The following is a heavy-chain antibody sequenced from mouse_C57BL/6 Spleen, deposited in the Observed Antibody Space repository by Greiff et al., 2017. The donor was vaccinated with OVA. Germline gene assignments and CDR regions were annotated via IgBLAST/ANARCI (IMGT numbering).Heavy chain of an antibody. CDR1: GSTFTSSW. V-gene: IGHV1-72*01. J-gene: IGHJ4*01. D-gene: IGHD3-2*02. CDR3: ARDSSGYGDYAMDY. CDR2: IDPNSGGP. Sequence: FQLQQPGAELVKPGASVKLSCKASGSTFTSSWMPWVKQRPGRGLEGIGRIDPNSGGPRYKEKFKSKATLPVDNPSSTAYMQLSSLTSEDSAVYYCARDSSGYGDYAMDYWGQGTSVTVSS.